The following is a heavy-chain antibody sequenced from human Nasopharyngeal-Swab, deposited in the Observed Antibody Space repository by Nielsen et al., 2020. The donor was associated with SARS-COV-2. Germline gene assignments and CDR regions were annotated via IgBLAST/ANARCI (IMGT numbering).Heavy chain of an antibody. CDR3: ATDRIAAAGDLDY. CDR1: GYTPTELS. Sequence: ASVKVFCNVSGYTPTELSMHWVRQAPGKGLEWMGGFDPEDGETIYAQKFQGRVTMTEDTSTDTAYMELSSLRSEDTAVYYCATDRIAAAGDLDYWGQGTLVTVSS. D-gene: IGHD6-13*01. V-gene: IGHV1-24*01. CDR2: FDPEDGET. J-gene: IGHJ4*02.